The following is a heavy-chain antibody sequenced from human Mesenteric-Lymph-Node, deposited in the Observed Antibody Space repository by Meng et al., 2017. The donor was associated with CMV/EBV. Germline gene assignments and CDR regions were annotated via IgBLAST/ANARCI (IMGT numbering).Heavy chain of an antibody. CDR2: ISRSSTYM. J-gene: IGHJ6*02. V-gene: IGHV3-21*01. CDR3: AKEGGRFLEWLSHYYGMDV. CDR1: GFTFSTYS. Sequence: GGSLRLSCAASGFTFSTYSMNWVRQAPGKGLEWVSSISRSSTYMSYADSVKGRFTISRDNAKNSLYLQMNSLRAEDTAVYYCAKEGGRFLEWLSHYYGMDVWGQGTTVTVSS. D-gene: IGHD3-3*01.